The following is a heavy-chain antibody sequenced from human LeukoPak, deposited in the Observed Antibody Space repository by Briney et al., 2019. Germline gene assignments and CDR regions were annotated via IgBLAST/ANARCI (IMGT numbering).Heavy chain of an antibody. CDR3: ARGDTAMADYYYYGMDV. J-gene: IGHJ6*02. CDR2: ISSSSSYI. V-gene: IGHV3-21*01. CDR1: GFTFSSYS. D-gene: IGHD5-18*01. Sequence: GGSLRLSCAASGFTFSSYSMNWVRQAPGKGLEWVSSISSSSSYIYYADSVKGRFTISRDNAKNSLYLQMNGLRAEDTAVYYCARGDTAMADYYYYGMDVWGQGTTVTVSS.